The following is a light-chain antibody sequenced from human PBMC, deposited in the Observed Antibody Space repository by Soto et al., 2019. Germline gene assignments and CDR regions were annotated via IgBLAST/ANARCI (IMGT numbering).Light chain of an antibody. J-gene: IGKJ5*01. Sequence: IQMTQSPSTLSASVGDRFTITCRASQTIRSLLAWYQQKPGKAPKALIYDASRLGSGVPSRFSGSGSGTEFTLTISSLQPDDFATYYCQQYQTYATFGQGTRLEI. CDR1: QTIRSL. CDR3: QQYQTYAT. V-gene: IGKV1-5*01. CDR2: DAS.